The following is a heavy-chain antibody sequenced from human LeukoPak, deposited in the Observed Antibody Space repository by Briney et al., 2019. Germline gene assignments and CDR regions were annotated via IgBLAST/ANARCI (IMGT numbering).Heavy chain of an antibody. CDR1: AFTFSNYA. Sequence: PGGSLRLSCAASAFTFSNYAMTWVRQAPGKGLEWVSTISGSGAISYYADSVKGRFTISRDNSKNTLYLQMNSLRAEDTAVYYCAKGAEGWAFPNWGQGTLVTVSS. V-gene: IGHV3-23*01. J-gene: IGHJ4*02. CDR2: ISGSGAIS. CDR3: AKGAEGWAFPN. D-gene: IGHD6-19*01.